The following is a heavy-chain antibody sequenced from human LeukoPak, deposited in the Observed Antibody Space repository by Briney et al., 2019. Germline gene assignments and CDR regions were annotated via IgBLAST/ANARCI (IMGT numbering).Heavy chain of an antibody. CDR1: GFTFSSYW. CDR2: IKQDGSEK. Sequence: GGSLRLSCAASGFTFSSYWMSWVRQAPGKGLEWVANIKQDGSEKYYADSVKGRFTISRDNSKNTLYVQMNSLRAEDTAVYYCARASNCISTTCSVDYWGQGTLVTVSS. V-gene: IGHV3-7*01. D-gene: IGHD2/OR15-2a*01. CDR3: ARASNCISTTCSVDY. J-gene: IGHJ4*02.